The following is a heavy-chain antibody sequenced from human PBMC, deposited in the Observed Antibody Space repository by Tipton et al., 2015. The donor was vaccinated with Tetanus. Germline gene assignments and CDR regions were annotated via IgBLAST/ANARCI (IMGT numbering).Heavy chain of an antibody. D-gene: IGHD3-3*01. CDR1: GFTFSRYS. CDR2: ISSSSSTI. J-gene: IGHJ5*02. Sequence: SLRLSCAASGFTFSRYSMNWARQAPGKGLEWVSYISSSSSTIYYADSVKGRFTISRDNSNNTLYLQMNSLRAEDSAVHYCAKGYYDFWSGYPPRGLDPWGQGTLVTVSS. CDR3: AKGYYDFWSGYPPRGLDP. V-gene: IGHV3-48*01.